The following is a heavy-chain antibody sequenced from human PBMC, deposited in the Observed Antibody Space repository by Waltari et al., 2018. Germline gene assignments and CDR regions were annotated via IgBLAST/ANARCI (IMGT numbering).Heavy chain of an antibody. Sequence: VQLVQSGAEVKKPGASVKVSCEASGYSFTSYDVNWGRQATGQGLEWMGWRNHHSGEVGYTQRFQGRITMTRNTSINTVYMELSSLTADDTATYYCSDSSGPWGQGTLVTVSS. J-gene: IGHJ5*02. CDR2: RNHHSGEV. V-gene: IGHV1-8*01. CDR3: SDSSGP. D-gene: IGHD3-22*01. CDR1: GYSFTSYD.